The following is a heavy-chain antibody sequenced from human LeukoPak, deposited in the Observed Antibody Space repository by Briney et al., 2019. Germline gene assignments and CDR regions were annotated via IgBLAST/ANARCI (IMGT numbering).Heavy chain of an antibody. Sequence: SETLSLTCAVSDYSISSGYYWGWIRQPPGKGLEWIGSIYHTGNTFYNPSLKSRVPMSVYTSKTQFSLKLTSVTAADTAVYYCARHYYYGKYYFDYWGQGTLVTVSS. CDR2: IYHTGNT. CDR3: ARHYYYGKYYFDY. V-gene: IGHV4-38-2*01. J-gene: IGHJ4*02. D-gene: IGHD3-10*01. CDR1: DYSISSGYY.